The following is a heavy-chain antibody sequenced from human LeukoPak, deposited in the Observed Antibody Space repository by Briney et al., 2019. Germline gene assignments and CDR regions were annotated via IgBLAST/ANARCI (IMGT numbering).Heavy chain of an antibody. J-gene: IGHJ1*01. Sequence: PSETLSLTCTVSGGSVSSGSYYWSWIRQPPEKGLEWIGYIYYSGSTNYNPSLKSRVTISVDTSKNQFSLNLNSVTAADTAVYYCARGGAARLHFQNWGQGTLVTVSS. CDR1: GGSVSSGSYY. CDR2: IYYSGST. V-gene: IGHV4-61*01. CDR3: ARGGAARLHFQN. D-gene: IGHD6-6*01.